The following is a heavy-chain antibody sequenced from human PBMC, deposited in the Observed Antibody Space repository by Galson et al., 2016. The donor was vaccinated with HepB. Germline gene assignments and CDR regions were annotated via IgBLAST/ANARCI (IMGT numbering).Heavy chain of an antibody. J-gene: IGHJ6*03. CDR1: GGAISSESYY. CDR2: ISYSGAT. Sequence: TLSLTCTVSGGAISSESYYWNWVRQHPGKDLEWIGYISYSGATYYNPSLKSRVSISVDTSENQFSLKMTSVTAADTAVYYCARDWDFNMDVWGEGTAVTVSS. D-gene: IGHD1-26*01. V-gene: IGHV4-31*03. CDR3: ARDWDFNMDV.